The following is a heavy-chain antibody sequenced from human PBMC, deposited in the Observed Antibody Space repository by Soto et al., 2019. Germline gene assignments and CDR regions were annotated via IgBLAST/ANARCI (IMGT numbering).Heavy chain of an antibody. V-gene: IGHV1-46*01. Sequence: QVQLVQSGAEVKKPGASVKVSCKASGYTFTSFYMHWVRQAPGQGLEWMGIINPSGTTTDYAQKFQGRVTMARDTCTSTYYMELRSLTSEDTAVYYCAKTQIASDYYYGMEVWGQGTAVTVSS. CDR1: GYTFTSFY. CDR3: AKTQIASDYYYGMEV. J-gene: IGHJ6*02. CDR2: INPSGTTT. D-gene: IGHD6-19*01.